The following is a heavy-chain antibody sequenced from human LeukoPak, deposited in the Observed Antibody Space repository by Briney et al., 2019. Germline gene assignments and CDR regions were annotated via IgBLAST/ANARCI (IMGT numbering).Heavy chain of an antibody. D-gene: IGHD3-10*01. CDR3: ARDGPGRGVWYKPMVRGKTFDP. J-gene: IGHJ5*02. Sequence: SETLSLTCTVSGGSISSYYWSWIRQPAGKGLEWIGRIYTSGSTNYNPSLKSRVTMSVDTSKNQFSLKLSSVTAADTAVYYCARDGPGRGVWYKPMVRGKTFDPWGQGTLVTVSS. CDR2: IYTSGST. CDR1: GGSISSYY. V-gene: IGHV4-4*07.